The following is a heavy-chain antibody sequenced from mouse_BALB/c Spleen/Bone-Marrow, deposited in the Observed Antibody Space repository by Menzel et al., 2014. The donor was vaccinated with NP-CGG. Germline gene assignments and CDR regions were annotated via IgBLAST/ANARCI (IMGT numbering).Heavy chain of an antibody. CDR3: ATMITDWYFDV. CDR2: IYPANGNT. J-gene: IGHJ1*01. D-gene: IGHD2-4*01. Sequence: VQLQQPGAELVKPGDSVKLTCTASGFNIKDTYMHWVKQRPEQGLEWIGRIYPANGNTKDDPKFQGKATITADTSSNTAYLQISSLTSEDTAVYYCATMITDWYFDVWGAGTTVTVSS. CDR1: GFNIKDTY. V-gene: IGHV14-3*02.